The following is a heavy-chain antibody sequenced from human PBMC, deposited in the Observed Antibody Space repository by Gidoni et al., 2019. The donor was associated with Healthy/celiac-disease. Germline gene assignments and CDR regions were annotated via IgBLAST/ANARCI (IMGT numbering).Heavy chain of an antibody. Sequence: QVQLVESGGGVVQPGRSLRLSCAASGFTFSSYGMHWVRQAPGKGLEWVAVISYDGSNKYYADSVKGRFTISRDNSKNTLYLQMNSLRAEDTAVYYFARDKEYDFWSCPACMDVWGQGTTVTVSS. CDR2: ISYDGSNK. V-gene: IGHV3-30*03. J-gene: IGHJ6*02. D-gene: IGHD3-3*01. CDR1: GFTFSSYG. CDR3: ARDKEYDFWSCPACMDV.